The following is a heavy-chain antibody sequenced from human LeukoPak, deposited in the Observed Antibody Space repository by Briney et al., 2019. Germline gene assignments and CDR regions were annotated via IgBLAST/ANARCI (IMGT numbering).Heavy chain of an antibody. Sequence: ASVKVSCKASGYTSTSYGISWVRQAPGQGLEWMGWISAYNGNTNYAQKLQGRVTMTTDTSTSTAYMELRSLRSDDTAVYYCARVKTMVRGVIYFDYWGQGTLVTVSS. CDR2: ISAYNGNT. CDR3: ARVKTMVRGVIYFDY. D-gene: IGHD3-10*01. CDR1: GYTSTSYG. V-gene: IGHV1-18*01. J-gene: IGHJ4*02.